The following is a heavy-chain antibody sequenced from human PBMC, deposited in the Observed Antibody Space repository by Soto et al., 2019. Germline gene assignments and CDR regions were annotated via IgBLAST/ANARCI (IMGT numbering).Heavy chain of an antibody. V-gene: IGHV1-69*13. J-gene: IGHJ5*02. D-gene: IGHD6-19*01. Sequence: SVKVSCKASGGTFSSYAISWVRQAPGQGLEWMGGIIPIFGTANYAQKFQGRVTITADESTSTAYMELSSLRSEDTAVYYCARAHPSLAYSSGWPKWFDPWGQGTLVTVSS. CDR2: IIPIFGTA. CDR3: ARAHPSLAYSSGWPKWFDP. CDR1: GGTFSSYA.